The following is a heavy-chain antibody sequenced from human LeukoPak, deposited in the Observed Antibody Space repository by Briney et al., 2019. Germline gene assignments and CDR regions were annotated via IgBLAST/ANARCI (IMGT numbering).Heavy chain of an antibody. J-gene: IGHJ4*02. CDR2: ISSSGRTI. D-gene: IGHD3-3*01. Sequence: GGSLRLSCAASGFIFSDYEMKWVRQAAGKGLEWVSDISSSGRTINYADSVKGRFTISRDNAKDSLYLQMNSLRAEDTAVYYCARFWSGYRYFFDYWGQGTLVTVSS. CDR3: ARFWSGYRYFFDY. CDR1: GFIFSDYE. V-gene: IGHV3-48*03.